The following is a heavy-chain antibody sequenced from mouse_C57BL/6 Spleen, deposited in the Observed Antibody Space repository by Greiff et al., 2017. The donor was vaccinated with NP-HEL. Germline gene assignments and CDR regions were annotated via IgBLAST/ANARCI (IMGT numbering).Heavy chain of an antibody. V-gene: IGHV5-6*02. J-gene: IGHJ1*03. CDR1: GFTFSSYG. Sequence: DVKLVESGGDLVKPGGSLKLSCAASGFTFSSYGMSWVRQTPDKRLEWVATISSGGSYTYYPDSVKGRFTISRDNAKNTLYLQMSSLKSEDTAMYYCARQSWDYWYFDVWGTGTTVTVSS. CDR2: ISSGGSYT. D-gene: IGHD4-1*01. CDR3: ARQSWDYWYFDV.